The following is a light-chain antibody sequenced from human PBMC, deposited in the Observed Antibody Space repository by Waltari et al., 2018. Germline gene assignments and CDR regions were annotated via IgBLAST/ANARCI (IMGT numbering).Light chain of an antibody. CDR3: GAWDDRLNVYV. V-gene: IGLV1-44*01. J-gene: IGLJ1*01. CDR2: SHD. CDR1: SSTIGSNA. Sequence: QSVLTQPPSASGTPGQRATIPCSGSSSTIGSNALNWYQHLPGTAPTLLIYSHDQRPSGVPDRFSGSKSGTSASLAISGLQSEDEADYYCGAWDDRLNVYVFGTGTRVTVL.